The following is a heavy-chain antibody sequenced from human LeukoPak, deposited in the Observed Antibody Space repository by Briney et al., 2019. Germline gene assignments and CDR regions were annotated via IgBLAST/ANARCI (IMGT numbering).Heavy chain of an antibody. J-gene: IGHJ4*02. CDR2: IHTSGTT. D-gene: IGHD3-22*01. CDR3: ARDGDGGGYPDY. Sequence: SETLSLTCSVSGGSVSSHYWSWIRQPAGKGLEWIGRIHTSGTTNYNPSLKSRVTLSLDTSNNQLSLTVTSVTAADTAVYFCARDGDGGGYPDYWGQGTLVTVSS. CDR1: GGSVSSHY. V-gene: IGHV4-4*07.